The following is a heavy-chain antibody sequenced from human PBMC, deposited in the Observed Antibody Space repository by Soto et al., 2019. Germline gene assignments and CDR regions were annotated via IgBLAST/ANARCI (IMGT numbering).Heavy chain of an antibody. Sequence: PGGSLRLSCAASGFTFSSYWMNWVRQIPGKGLEWVANIKEDGNEKYYVDSVKGRFTISRDNANNSLFLQMNSLRAEDTAVYYCARNPSFSSQLDSWGQGALVTVSS. CDR1: GFTFSSYW. CDR3: ARNPSFSSQLDS. CDR2: IKEDGNEK. D-gene: IGHD2-15*01. V-gene: IGHV3-7*01. J-gene: IGHJ4*02.